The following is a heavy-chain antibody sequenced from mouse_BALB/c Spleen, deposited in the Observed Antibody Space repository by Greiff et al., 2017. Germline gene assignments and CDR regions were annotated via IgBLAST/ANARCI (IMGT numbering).Heavy chain of an antibody. V-gene: IGHV1-7*01. CDR3: ARLGRLWSLDY. Sequence: QVQLQQSGAELAKPGASVKMSCKASGYTFTSYWMHWVKQRPGQGLEWIGYINPSTGYTEYNQKFKDKATLTADKSSSTAYMQLSSLTSEDSAVYYCARLGRLWSLDYWGQGTSVTVSS. CDR1: GYTFTSYW. D-gene: IGHD1-1*02. CDR2: INPSTGYT. J-gene: IGHJ4*01.